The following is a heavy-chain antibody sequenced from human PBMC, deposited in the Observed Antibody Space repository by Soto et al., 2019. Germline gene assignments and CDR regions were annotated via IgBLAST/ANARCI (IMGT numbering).Heavy chain of an antibody. D-gene: IGHD4-17*01. CDR2: INHSGNT. CDR1: GGSLSDYF. CDR3: ARHYGAFDP. J-gene: IGHJ5*02. V-gene: IGHV4-34*01. Sequence: PSETLSLTCVVSGGSLSDYFWSWIRQPPGKALEWIGYINHSGNTNYNPSLKSRVTISVDTSKNQFSLKLSSVTAADTAIYYCARHYGAFDPWGQGTLVTVSS.